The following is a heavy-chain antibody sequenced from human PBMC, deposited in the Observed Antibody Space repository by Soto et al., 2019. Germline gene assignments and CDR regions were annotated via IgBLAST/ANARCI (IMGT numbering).Heavy chain of an antibody. CDR2: IYYSGTT. CDR1: GGSITSSSYY. J-gene: IGHJ6*03. D-gene: IGHD4-4*01. Sequence: PSETLSLTCTVSGGSITSSSYYWGWIRQPPGKGLEWIGSIYYSGTTYYNPSLESRLTISVDTSKNQFSLKLNSVTAADTAVYYCARLRGTSNYGYYYYNMDVWGKGTTVTVSS. V-gene: IGHV4-39*01. CDR3: ARLRGTSNYGYYYYNMDV.